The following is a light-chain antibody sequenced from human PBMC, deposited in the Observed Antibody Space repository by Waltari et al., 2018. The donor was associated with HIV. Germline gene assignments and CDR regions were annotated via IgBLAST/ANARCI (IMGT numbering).Light chain of an antibody. CDR2: AAS. V-gene: IGKV1-39*01. Sequence: DIQMTQSPSSLSASVGDRVTITCRASQSISSYLNWYQHKTGKAPKLLIYAASSLRSGVPSRFSGSGSGTDFTLTISSLQPEDFATYYCQQSYNTPPLFGQGTRLEIK. CDR3: QQSYNTPPL. CDR1: QSISSY. J-gene: IGKJ5*01.